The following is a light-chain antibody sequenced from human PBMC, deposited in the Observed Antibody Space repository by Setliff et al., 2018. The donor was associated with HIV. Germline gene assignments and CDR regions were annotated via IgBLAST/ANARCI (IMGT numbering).Light chain of an antibody. CDR3: QVWDSSSNHFV. J-gene: IGLJ1*01. CDR2: YDT. CDR1: NIRTKS. V-gene: IGLV3-21*01. Sequence: SYELTQPPSVSVAPGKTASITCGGNNIRTKSVHWYQKRPGQAPILVIYYDTDRPSGIPERFSGSNSGNTATLTISGVGAGDEADYYCQVWDSSSNHFVFGGGTKVTVL.